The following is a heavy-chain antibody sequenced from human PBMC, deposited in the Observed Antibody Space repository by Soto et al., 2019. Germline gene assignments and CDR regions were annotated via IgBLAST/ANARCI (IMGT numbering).Heavy chain of an antibody. J-gene: IGHJ3*02. CDR3: AGSEFGTFDI. D-gene: IGHD3-10*01. CDR1: GGSISSGGYS. Sequence: QLQLQESGSGLVKPSQTLSLTCAVSGGSISSGGYSWSWIRQPPGKGLEWLGFIFRSGSTYSNPSMKSRVTISLDTSKKHFSLSLNSVTAADAAVYYCAGSEFGTFDIWGQGTMVTVSS. CDR2: IFRSGST. V-gene: IGHV4-30-2*01.